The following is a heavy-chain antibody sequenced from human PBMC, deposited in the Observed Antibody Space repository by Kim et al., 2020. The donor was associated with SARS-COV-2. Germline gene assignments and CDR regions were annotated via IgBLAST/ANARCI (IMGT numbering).Heavy chain of an antibody. CDR3: ASIYYRVDS. Sequence: RTKTYAHSVKGQFTISRDNSKNTLYLQMNSLRAEDTAVYYCASIYYRVDSWGQGTLVTVSS. CDR2: RTK. D-gene: IGHD3-10*01. V-gene: IGHV3-30*01. J-gene: IGHJ4*02.